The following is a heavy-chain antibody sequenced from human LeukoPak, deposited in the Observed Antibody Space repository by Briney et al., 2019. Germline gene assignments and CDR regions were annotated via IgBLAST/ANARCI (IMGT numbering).Heavy chain of an antibody. CDR2: SYYSGST. CDR1: GGSISSADYY. CDR3: ARDPGKWFGIDY. D-gene: IGHD3-10*01. J-gene: IGHJ4*02. V-gene: IGHV4-30-4*08. Sequence: PSQTLSLTCTVSGGSISSADYYWSWIRQPPGKGLEWIGYSYYSGSTYYNPSLKSHLTLSVDTSKNQFSLKLTSVTAADTAVYYCARDPGKWFGIDYWGQGTLVTVSS.